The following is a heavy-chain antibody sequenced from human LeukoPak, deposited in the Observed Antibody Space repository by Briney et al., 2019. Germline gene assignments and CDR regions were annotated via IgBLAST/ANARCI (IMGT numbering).Heavy chain of an antibody. CDR1: GYTFTSYD. CDR3: ARDRGVYCSSTSCARYFQH. J-gene: IGHJ1*01. Sequence: ASVKVSCKASGYTFTSYDINWVRQATGQGLEWMGWINPNSGGTNYAQKFQGRVTMTRDTSISTAYMELSRLRSDDTAVYYCARDRGVYCSSTSCARYFQHWGQGTLVTVSS. D-gene: IGHD2-2*01. CDR2: INPNSGGT. V-gene: IGHV1-2*02.